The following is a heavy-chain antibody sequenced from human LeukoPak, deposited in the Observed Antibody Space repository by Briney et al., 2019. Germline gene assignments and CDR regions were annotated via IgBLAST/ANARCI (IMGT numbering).Heavy chain of an antibody. J-gene: IGHJ6*03. CDR1: GGSISSGDYY. V-gene: IGHV4-61*02. D-gene: IGHD4-23*01. Sequence: SETLSLTCTVSGGSISSGDYYWSWIRQPAGKGLEWIGRIYTSGSTNYNPSLKSRVTMSVDTSKNQFSLKLSSVTAADTAVYYCARDGVPTVVTPYYYYMDVWGKGTTVTVSS. CDR2: IYTSGST. CDR3: ARDGVPTVVTPYYYYMDV.